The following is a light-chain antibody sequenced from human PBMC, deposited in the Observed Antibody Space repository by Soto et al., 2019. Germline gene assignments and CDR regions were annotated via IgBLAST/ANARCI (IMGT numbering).Light chain of an antibody. CDR1: RTVHSN. CDR3: HYGNSLPGT. V-gene: IGKV3-15*01. J-gene: IGKJ1*01. Sequence: EIVMTQSPATVSVSPGDRATLSCRASRTVHSNVAWYQHKPGQAPRLLIYGSSFRATGVPARFSGSGFGTDFTLTISSLQSEDFAVYYCHYGNSLPGTFGQGTKV. CDR2: GSS.